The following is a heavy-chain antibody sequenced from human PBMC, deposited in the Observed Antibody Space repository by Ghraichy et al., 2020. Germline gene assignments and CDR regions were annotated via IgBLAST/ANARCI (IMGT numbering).Heavy chain of an antibody. CDR1: GGSISSGGYY. J-gene: IGHJ4*02. V-gene: IGHV4-31*03. D-gene: IGHD3-3*01. Sequence: SETLSLTCTVSGGSISSGGYYWSWIRQHPGKGLEWIGYIYYSGSTYYNPSLKSRVTISVDTSKNQFSLKLSSVTAADTAVYYCARAVVGFWSGYYPYYFDYWGQGTLVTVSS. CDR2: IYYSGST. CDR3: ARAVVGFWSGYYPYYFDY.